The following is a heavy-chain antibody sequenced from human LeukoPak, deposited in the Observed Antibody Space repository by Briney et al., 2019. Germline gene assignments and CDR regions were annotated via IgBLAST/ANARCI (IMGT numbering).Heavy chain of an antibody. CDR3: AELGITMIGGV. Sequence: PGGTPRLSCAASGFTFSSHGINWVRQAPGKGLEWVSGISPSGSISYYADSVKGRFTISRDNAKNSLYLQMNSLRAEDTAVYYCAELGITMIGGVWGKGTTVTISS. V-gene: IGHV3-23*01. J-gene: IGHJ6*04. CDR2: ISPSGSIS. D-gene: IGHD3-10*02. CDR1: GFTFSSHG.